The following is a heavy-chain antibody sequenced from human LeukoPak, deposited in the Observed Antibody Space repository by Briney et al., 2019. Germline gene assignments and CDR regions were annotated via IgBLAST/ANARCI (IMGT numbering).Heavy chain of an antibody. D-gene: IGHD4-17*01. J-gene: IGHJ6*03. V-gene: IGHV3-48*04. CDR2: MSSSSSTT. Sequence: GGSLRLSCAASGLKISYHIMNCVRQAPGKGLEWVSSMSSSSSTTSYADSVKGRFAISRDNAENSVFLQMNSLRAEDTGVYYCARLRVTTGGDYYYYYYMDVWGKGTTVTVSS. CDR1: GLKISYHI. CDR3: ARLRVTTGGDYYYYYYMDV.